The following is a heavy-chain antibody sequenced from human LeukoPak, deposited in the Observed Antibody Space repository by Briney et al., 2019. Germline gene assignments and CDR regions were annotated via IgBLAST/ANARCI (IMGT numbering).Heavy chain of an antibody. CDR3: ARDAGQRVHDY. CDR1: GFTFSSFA. CDR2: IYYSGST. Sequence: PGGSLRLSCAASGFTFSSFAMTWVRQAPGKGLEWIGYIYYSGSTNYNPSLKSRVTISVDTSKNQFSLKLSSVTAADTAVYYCARDAGQRVHDYWGQGTLVTVSS. J-gene: IGHJ4*02. V-gene: IGHV4-59*01. D-gene: IGHD3-10*01.